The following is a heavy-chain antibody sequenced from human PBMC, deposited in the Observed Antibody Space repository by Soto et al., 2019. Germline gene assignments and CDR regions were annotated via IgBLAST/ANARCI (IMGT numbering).Heavy chain of an antibody. CDR3: AGGRSAQLKTGYYYYGMDV. J-gene: IGHJ6*02. V-gene: IGHV1-18*01. D-gene: IGHD2-2*01. CDR2: ISAYNGNT. CDR1: GYTFTSYG. Sequence: ASVKVCCKASGYTFTSYGISWVRQAPGQGLEWMGWISAYNGNTNYAQKLQGRVTMTTDTSTSTAYMELRSLRSDDTAVYYCAGGRSAQLKTGYYYYGMDVWGQGTTVTVSS.